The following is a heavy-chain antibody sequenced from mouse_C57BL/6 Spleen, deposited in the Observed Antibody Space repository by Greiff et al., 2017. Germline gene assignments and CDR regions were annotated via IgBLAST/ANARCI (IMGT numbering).Heavy chain of an antibody. Sequence: QVQLQQSGAELVKPGASVKMSCKASGYTFTGYWIHWVKQRPGQGLEWIGDIYPGSGSTNYNEKFKSKATLTADTSSSTAYLQLSSLTSEDSAVYYCARAKDYWGQGTSVTVSS. CDR2: IYPGSGST. J-gene: IGHJ4*01. CDR3: ARAKDY. V-gene: IGHV1-55*01. CDR1: GYTFTGYW.